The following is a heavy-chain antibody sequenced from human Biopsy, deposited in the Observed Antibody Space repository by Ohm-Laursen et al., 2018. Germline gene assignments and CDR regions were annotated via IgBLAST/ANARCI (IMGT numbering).Heavy chain of an antibody. CDR2: IYTSGSP. CDR3: ARGTGRYYVYGAFDI. D-gene: IGHD1-26*01. V-gene: IGHV4-4*07. Sequence: SQTLSLTCTVSGGSISSYYWNWIRQPPGKGLEWIGRIYTSGSPNYNLSLESRVTMSVDTSKNQFSLNLRSVTAADTAVYYCARGTGRYYVYGAFDIWGQGTVVTVSS. J-gene: IGHJ3*02. CDR1: GGSISSYY.